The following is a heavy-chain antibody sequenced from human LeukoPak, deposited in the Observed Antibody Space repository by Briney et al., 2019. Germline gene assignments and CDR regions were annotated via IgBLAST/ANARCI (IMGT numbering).Heavy chain of an antibody. D-gene: IGHD4-11*01. V-gene: IGHV4-30-2*01. J-gene: IGHJ4*02. Sequence: SQTLSLTCAVSGGSISSGGYSWSWIRQPPGKGLEWIGYIYHSGSTYYNPSLKSRVTISVDRSKNQFSLKLSSVTAADTAVYYCAKASTVTPVTSFDYWGQGTLVTVSS. CDR3: AKASTVTPVTSFDY. CDR1: GGSISSGGYS. CDR2: IYHSGST.